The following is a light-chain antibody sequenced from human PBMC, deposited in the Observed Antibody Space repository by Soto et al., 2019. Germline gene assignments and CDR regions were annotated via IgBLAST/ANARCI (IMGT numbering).Light chain of an antibody. J-gene: IGKJ1*01. CDR3: PQYNSYWT. CDR2: KAS. Sequence: DIQMTQSPSTLSASVGDRVTITCRASQSISSWVAWYQQKPGKAPKLLIYKASSLESGVPSRFIGSGSATEITRTISSLQPDDFATYYGPQYNSYWTFGQGTKVEIK. CDR1: QSISSW. V-gene: IGKV1-5*03.